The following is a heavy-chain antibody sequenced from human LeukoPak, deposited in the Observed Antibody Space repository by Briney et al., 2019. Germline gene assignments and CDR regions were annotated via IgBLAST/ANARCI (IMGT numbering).Heavy chain of an antibody. CDR3: ACIVGATSPSLANY. Sequence: PGGSLRLSCAASGFNFNSYTMHWVRQAPGKGLEWVAVISYDGGDKFYADSVKGRFTISRDNSKNTLYLQMNSLRAEDTAVYYCACIVGATSPSLANYWGQGTLVTVSS. D-gene: IGHD1-26*01. CDR1: GFNFNSYT. V-gene: IGHV3-30*04. CDR2: ISYDGGDK. J-gene: IGHJ4*02.